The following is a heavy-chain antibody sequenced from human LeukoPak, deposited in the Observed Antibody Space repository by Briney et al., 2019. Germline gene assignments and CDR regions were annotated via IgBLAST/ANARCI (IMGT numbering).Heavy chain of an antibody. Sequence: PGRSLRLSCAASGFTFDDYAMHWVRQAPGKGLEWVSGISWNSGSIGYADSVKGRFTISRDNAKNSLYLQMNSLRAEDTAVYYCARDHASPEPVGDNGMDVWGQGTTVTVSS. CDR3: ARDHASPEPVGDNGMDV. D-gene: IGHD1-14*01. J-gene: IGHJ6*02. CDR2: ISWNSGSI. CDR1: GFTFDDYA. V-gene: IGHV3-9*01.